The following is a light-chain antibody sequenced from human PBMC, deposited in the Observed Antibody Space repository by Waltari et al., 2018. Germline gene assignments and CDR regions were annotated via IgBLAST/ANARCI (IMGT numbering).Light chain of an antibody. Sequence: EIVLTQSPGTLSLSPGERATLSCRASQSVTSSYLAWYQQKPGQAPRLLMYGASSRATGIPDRFSGSGSGTDFTLTISRLEPEDFAVYYCQQYCSSPPLTFGGGTKVEIK. CDR1: QSVTSSY. V-gene: IGKV3-20*01. CDR3: QQYCSSPPLT. CDR2: GAS. J-gene: IGKJ4*01.